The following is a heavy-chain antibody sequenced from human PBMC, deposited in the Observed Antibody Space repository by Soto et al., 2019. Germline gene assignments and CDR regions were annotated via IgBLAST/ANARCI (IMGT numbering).Heavy chain of an antibody. V-gene: IGHV4-39*01. CDR3: ATQTTFEGISAANVFDI. Sequence: QLQLQESGPGLVKPSETLSLTCTVSGGSIRSSTYYWAWLRQPPGKGLEWIGSIYYTGDTVYNPSLKSRVTMSVDTSKSLFYLRLNSVTAADTAEYYCATQTTFEGISAANVFDIWGRGTMVTVSS. J-gene: IGHJ3*02. D-gene: IGHD1-1*01. CDR2: IYYTGDT. CDR1: GGSIRSSTYY.